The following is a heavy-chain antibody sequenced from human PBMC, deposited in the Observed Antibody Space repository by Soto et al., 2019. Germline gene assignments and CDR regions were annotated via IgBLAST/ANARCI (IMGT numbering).Heavy chain of an antibody. CDR1: GGSFSGYY. V-gene: IGHV4-34*01. J-gene: IGHJ4*02. CDR3: ARGRGYSYGFLDY. CDR2: IYESGST. Sequence: QVQLQQWGAGLLKPSETLSLTCAVYGGSFSGYYWNWIRQPPRKGLEWIGEIYESGSTNYNPSLKSRVTISVDTSKNQFSLKLNSVTAADTAVYYCARGRGYSYGFLDYWGQGTLVTVSS. D-gene: IGHD5-18*01.